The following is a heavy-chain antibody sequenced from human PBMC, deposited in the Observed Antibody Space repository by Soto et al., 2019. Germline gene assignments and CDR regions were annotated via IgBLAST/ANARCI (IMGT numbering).Heavy chain of an antibody. Sequence: SETLSLTCTVSGGSISSYYWSWIRQPPGKGLEWIGYIYYSGSTNYNPSLKSRVTISVDTSKNQFSLKLSSVTAADTAVYYCARRGQYCSGGRCYSPSYYFDYWGQETLVTVSS. V-gene: IGHV4-59*08. J-gene: IGHJ4*02. D-gene: IGHD2-15*01. CDR1: GGSISSYY. CDR3: ARRGQYCSGGRCYSPSYYFDY. CDR2: IYYSGST.